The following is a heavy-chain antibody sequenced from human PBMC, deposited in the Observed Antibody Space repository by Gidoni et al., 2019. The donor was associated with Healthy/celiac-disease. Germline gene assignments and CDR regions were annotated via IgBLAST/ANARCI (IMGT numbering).Heavy chain of an antibody. CDR1: GFTFSSYG. V-gene: IGHV3-33*01. CDR2: IWYDGSNK. CDR3: ARAYDYVWGSSLDYYGMDV. J-gene: IGHJ6*02. D-gene: IGHD3-16*01. Sequence: QVQLVESGGGVVQPGRSLRLSCAASGFTFSSYGMHWVRQAPGKGLEWGAVIWYDGSNKYYADSVKGRFTISRDNSKNTLYLQMNSLRAEDTAVYYCARAYDYVWGSSLDYYGMDVWGQGTTVTVSS.